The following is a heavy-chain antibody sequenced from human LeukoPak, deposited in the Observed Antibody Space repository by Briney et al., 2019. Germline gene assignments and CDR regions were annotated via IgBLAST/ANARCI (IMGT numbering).Heavy chain of an antibody. CDR2: IYYSGST. CDR1: GGSISSYY. Sequence: SETLSLTCTVSGGSISSYYWSWIRQPPGKGLEWIGCIYYSGSTNYNPSLKSRVTISVDTSKNQFSLKLSSMTAADTAVYYCARGVGMGRYSSKYYYFDYWGQGTLVTVSS. J-gene: IGHJ4*02. D-gene: IGHD6-13*01. V-gene: IGHV4-59*01. CDR3: ARGVGMGRYSSKYYYFDY.